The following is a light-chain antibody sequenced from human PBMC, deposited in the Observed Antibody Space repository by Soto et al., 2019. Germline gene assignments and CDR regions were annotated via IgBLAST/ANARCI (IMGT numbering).Light chain of an antibody. CDR2: GAS. V-gene: IGKV3-15*01. CDR3: QQYNNWPPYT. Sequence: EIVMTQSPATLSVSPGERATLSCRASQSVSSNLAWYQQKPGQAPRLLIYGASTRSTGIPARFSGSGSGTEFTLIISSLQSEDFALYYCQQYNNWPPYTFGHGTKLEIK. J-gene: IGKJ2*01. CDR1: QSVSSN.